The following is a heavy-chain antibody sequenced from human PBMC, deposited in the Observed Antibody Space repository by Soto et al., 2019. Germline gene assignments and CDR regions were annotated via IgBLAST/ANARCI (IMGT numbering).Heavy chain of an antibody. J-gene: IGHJ6*02. Sequence: SGPTLVNPTRTLTLTCPFSGFSLSTGGVGVGWIRQPPGEALEWLALIYWDNDKRYSPSLKSRLTITKDASKNQVVLTMTNMDPVDTATYYCAHSRCGGDCLQSYSSHYYYGMDVWGQGTTVTVSS. CDR1: GFSLSTGGVG. CDR3: AHSRCGGDCLQSYSSHYYYGMDV. V-gene: IGHV2-5*02. D-gene: IGHD2-21*02. CDR2: IYWDNDK.